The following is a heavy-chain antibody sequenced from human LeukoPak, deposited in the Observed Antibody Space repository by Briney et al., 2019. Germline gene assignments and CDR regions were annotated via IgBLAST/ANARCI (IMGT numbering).Heavy chain of an antibody. D-gene: IGHD5-24*01. CDR2: IYPGDSDT. J-gene: IGHJ4*02. Sequence: GESLKISCKGSGYSFTSYWIGWVRQMPGKGLEWMGIIYPGDSDTRYSPSFQGQVTISADKSISTAYLQWSSLKASDTAMYYCARQRMATAPRSLRFGRARLGEFDYWGQGTLVTVSS. CDR3: ARQRMATAPRSLRFGRARLGEFDY. V-gene: IGHV5-51*01. CDR1: GYSFTSYW.